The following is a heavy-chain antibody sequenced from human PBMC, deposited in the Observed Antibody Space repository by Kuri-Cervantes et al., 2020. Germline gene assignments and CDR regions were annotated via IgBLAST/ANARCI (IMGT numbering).Heavy chain of an antibody. J-gene: IGHJ5*02. CDR3: ARLLRGVINWFDP. V-gene: IGHV4-39*01. D-gene: IGHD3-10*01. CDR1: GFTFSSYS. Sequence: ESLKISCAASGFTFSSYSMNWIRQPPGKGLEWIGSIYYSGSTYYNPSLKSRVTISVDTSKNQFSLKLSSVTAADTAVYYCARLLRGVINWFDPWGQGTLVTVSS. CDR2: IYYSGST.